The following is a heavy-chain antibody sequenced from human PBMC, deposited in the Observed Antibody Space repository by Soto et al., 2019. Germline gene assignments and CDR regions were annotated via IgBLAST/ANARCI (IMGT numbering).Heavy chain of an antibody. D-gene: IGHD3-10*01. V-gene: IGHV4-30-4*08. Sequence: TSEPRSLDCRVSVGSMSGYYSCSWIRQSPEKGLEWILYIYYSGSYYSNPALQSRLSMSLDTSKNQFSLKLRSVTAADTAVYYCARGGARGPGYFDSWGQGALVTVSS. CDR2: IYYSGSY. CDR3: ARGGARGPGYFDS. CDR1: VGSMSGYYS. J-gene: IGHJ4*02.